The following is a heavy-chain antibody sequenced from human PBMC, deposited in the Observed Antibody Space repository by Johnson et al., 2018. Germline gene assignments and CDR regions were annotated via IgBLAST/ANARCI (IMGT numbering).Heavy chain of an antibody. Sequence: EVQLLETGGGLVQPGGSLRLSCAGSGSYWMFWVRQVPGKRLVWVSQISGDGSTTGYADPVQGRFSVSRDNAKNTMYLQMNSLRAQDTAVYYCAKGSDYILEYFHRWGQGTLVTVSS. V-gene: IGHV3-74*01. CDR1: GSYW. CDR3: AKGSDYILEYFHR. CDR2: ISGDGSTT. D-gene: IGHD4/OR15-4a*01. J-gene: IGHJ1*01.